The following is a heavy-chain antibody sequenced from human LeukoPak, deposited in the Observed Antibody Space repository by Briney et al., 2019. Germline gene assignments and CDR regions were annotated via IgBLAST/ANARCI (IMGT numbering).Heavy chain of an antibody. Sequence: PGGSLRLSCAASGFTFSSYEMNWVRQAPGKGLEWVSYISSSGSTIYYADSVKGRFTISRDNAKNSLYLQMNSLRAEDTAVYYCAKRSRPRIAVAGTPSWFDPWGQGTLVTVSS. V-gene: IGHV3-48*03. J-gene: IGHJ5*02. D-gene: IGHD6-19*01. CDR1: GFTFSSYE. CDR2: ISSSGSTI. CDR3: AKRSRPRIAVAGTPSWFDP.